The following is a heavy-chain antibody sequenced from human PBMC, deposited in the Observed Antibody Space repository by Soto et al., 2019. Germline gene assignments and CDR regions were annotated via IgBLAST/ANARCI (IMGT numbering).Heavy chain of an antibody. J-gene: IGHJ6*02. CDR1: GGSFSGYY. CDR3: ARADRTMVTSSSLDV. D-gene: IGHD4-17*01. V-gene: IGHV4-34*01. CDR2: INHSGTI. Sequence: SETLSLTCAVYGGSFSGYYWTWIRQPPGKGLEWIGEINHSGTINFNPSLKSRLTISLDTSKKHFSIKLSSVTDADTAAYYCARADRTMVTSSSLDVWGQGTTVTVSS.